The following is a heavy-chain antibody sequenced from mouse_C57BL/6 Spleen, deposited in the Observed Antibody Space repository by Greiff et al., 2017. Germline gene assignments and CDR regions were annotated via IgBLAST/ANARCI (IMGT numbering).Heavy chain of an antibody. CDR3: ASSNPTGTFGV. D-gene: IGHD2-5*01. CDR2: ITPNYGTT. Sequence: EVPLQESGPELVKPGASVKISCKASGYSFTDYNMNWEKQSNGKSLEWIGVITPNYGTTSYNQKFKGKATLTVDQSSSTAYMQLNSLTSVYSAVYYCASSNPTGTFGVWGTGTPVTVSS. V-gene: IGHV1-39*01. CDR1: GYSFTDYN. J-gene: IGHJ1*03.